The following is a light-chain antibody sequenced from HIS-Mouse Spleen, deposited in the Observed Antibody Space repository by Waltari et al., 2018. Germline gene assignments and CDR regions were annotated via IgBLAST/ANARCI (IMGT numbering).Light chain of an antibody. V-gene: IGLV2-11*01. CDR3: CSYAGSYTLV. J-gene: IGLJ2*01. CDR1: SSDVGGYIS. Sequence: QSALTQPRSVSGSPGQSATIPCTGTSSDVGGYISVSWYQQHPGKAPKLMIYDVSKRPSGVPDRFSGSKSGNTASLTISGLQAEDEADYYCCSYAGSYTLVFGGGTKLTVL. CDR2: DVS.